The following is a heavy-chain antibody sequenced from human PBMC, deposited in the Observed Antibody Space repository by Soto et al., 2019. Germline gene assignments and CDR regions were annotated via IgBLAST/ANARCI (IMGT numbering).Heavy chain of an antibody. V-gene: IGHV4-4*07. Sequence: SETLSLTCTFSGGSISSYYWSWIRQPAGKGLEWIGRIYTSGSTNYNPSLKSRVTMSVDTTKNQFSLKLSSVTAADTAVYYCGRDNSSPYYYDSSGYSIGLFDPWGQGTLVTVSS. CDR2: IYTSGST. CDR1: GGSISSYY. J-gene: IGHJ5*02. CDR3: GRDNSSPYYYDSSGYSIGLFDP. D-gene: IGHD3-22*01.